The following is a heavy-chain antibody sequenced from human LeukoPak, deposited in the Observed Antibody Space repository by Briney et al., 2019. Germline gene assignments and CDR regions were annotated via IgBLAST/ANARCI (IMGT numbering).Heavy chain of an antibody. CDR2: ISSSSSYI. V-gene: IGHV3-21*01. Sequence: GGSLRLSCAASGFTFSSYGMHWVRQAPGKGLEWVSSISSSSSYIYYADSVKGRFTISRDNAKNSLYLQMNSLRAEDTAVYYCARDLDGGFDYWGQGTLVTVSS. CDR1: GFTFSSYG. CDR3: ARDLDGGFDY. J-gene: IGHJ4*02. D-gene: IGHD3/OR15-3a*01.